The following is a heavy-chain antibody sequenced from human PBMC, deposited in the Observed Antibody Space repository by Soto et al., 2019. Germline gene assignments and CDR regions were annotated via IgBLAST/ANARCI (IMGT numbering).Heavy chain of an antibody. D-gene: IGHD6-6*01. V-gene: IGHV4-34*08. J-gene: IGHJ6*02. Sequence: PSETLSHTYGGYCWTFRDCFWTWLRQPLGKGLEWIGEINHSGSTKFNPSLTIRVAISADTSRNQFPVRVTSLTPSYTAVYYRAAREFASSSFHYYSYAVDVCDQGTSVTVSS. CDR3: AAREFASSSFHYYSYAVDV. CDR2: INHSGST. CDR1: CWTFRDCF.